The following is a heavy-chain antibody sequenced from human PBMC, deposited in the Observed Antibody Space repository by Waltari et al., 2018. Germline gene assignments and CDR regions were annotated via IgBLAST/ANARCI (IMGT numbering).Heavy chain of an antibody. Sequence: QVQLVQSGAEVKKPGASVKVSCKASGYTFTSYAMHWVRQAPGQRLEWMGWINAGKGNTKYSQKFQVRVTITRDTSASTAYMERSSLRSEDTAVYYCARGKQWLAQIDYWGQGTLVTVSS. CDR3: ARGKQWLAQIDY. V-gene: IGHV1-3*01. D-gene: IGHD6-19*01. CDR2: INAGKGNT. J-gene: IGHJ4*02. CDR1: GYTFTSYA.